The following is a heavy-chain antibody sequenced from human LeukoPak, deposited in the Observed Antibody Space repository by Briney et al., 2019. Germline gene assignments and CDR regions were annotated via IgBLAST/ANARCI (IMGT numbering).Heavy chain of an antibody. J-gene: IGHJ3*02. V-gene: IGHV4-34*01. D-gene: IGHD3-16*02. CDR1: GASFSGYY. Sequence: PTETLSLTCAVYGASFSGYYWSWIRQPPGKGLEWVGEINHSGSTNYNPSLKSRVTISVDTSKNQFSLKLSSVTAADTAVYYCAREVITSYYDYVWGSYRGQAFDIWGQGTMVTVSS. CDR2: INHSGST. CDR3: AREVITSYYDYVWGSYRGQAFDI.